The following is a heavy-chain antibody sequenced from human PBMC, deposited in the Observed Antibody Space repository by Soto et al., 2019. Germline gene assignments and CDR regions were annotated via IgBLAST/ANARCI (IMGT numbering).Heavy chain of an antibody. V-gene: IGHV1-18*01. CDR2: ISAYNGNT. CDR1: RYTFTSCG. J-gene: IGHJ4*02. Sequence: GASVKVSCKASRYTFTSCGISWVRQAPEQGLEWMGWISAYNGNTNYAQKLQGRVTMTTDTSTSTAYMELRSLRSDDTDVYYCARDALLRYFDWSRRGDYWGQGTLVTISS. D-gene: IGHD3-9*01. CDR3: ARDALLRYFDWSRRGDY.